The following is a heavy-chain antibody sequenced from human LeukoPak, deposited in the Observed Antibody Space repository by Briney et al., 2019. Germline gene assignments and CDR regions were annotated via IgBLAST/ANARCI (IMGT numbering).Heavy chain of an antibody. CDR2: INPNSGGT. Sequence: GASVKVSCKASGYTFTGYYMHWVRQAPGQGLEWMRWINPNSGGTNYAQKFQGRVTMTRDTSISTAYMELSRLRSDDTAVYYCARTKYSSSSVEDGMDVWGQGTTVTVSS. CDR1: GYTFTGYY. CDR3: ARTKYSSSSVEDGMDV. D-gene: IGHD6-13*01. V-gene: IGHV1-2*02. J-gene: IGHJ6*02.